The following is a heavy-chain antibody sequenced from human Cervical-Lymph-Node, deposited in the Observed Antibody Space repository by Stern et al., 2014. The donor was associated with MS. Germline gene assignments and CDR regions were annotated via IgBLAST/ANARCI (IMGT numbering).Heavy chain of an antibody. CDR1: GYSFSSHW. J-gene: IGHJ3*02. D-gene: IGHD3-22*01. Sequence: VQLVQSGAEVKKSGESLKISCKGAGYSFSSHWIAWVRQKPAKGLEWMGIIYPGDSDTRHSPSFQGQVSISVDKSTSTAYLQWSSLTDSDTAIYYCARQGNYHDSHAFDIWGQGTMVIVSS. V-gene: IGHV5-51*01. CDR2: IYPGDSDT. CDR3: ARQGNYHDSHAFDI.